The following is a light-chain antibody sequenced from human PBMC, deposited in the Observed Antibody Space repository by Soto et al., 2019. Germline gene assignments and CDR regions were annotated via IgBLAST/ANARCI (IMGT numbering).Light chain of an antibody. CDR2: GAS. V-gene: IGKV3-20*01. CDR1: QSVSSSY. Sequence: EIVLKPSPGTLSLSPGERATLSCRASQSVSSSYLAWYKQKSCQAPRLLIYGASSRATDIPDRFSGSGSGTDFTLTISRLEPEDFAVYYCQQYGSSPPFTFGPGTNVDIK. CDR3: QQYGSSPPFT. J-gene: IGKJ3*01.